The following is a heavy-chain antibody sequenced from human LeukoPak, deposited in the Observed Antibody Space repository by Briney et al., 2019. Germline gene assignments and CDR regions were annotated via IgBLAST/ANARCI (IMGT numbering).Heavy chain of an antibody. Sequence: GGSLRLSCAVSGFTFSSYAMSWVRQAPGKGLEWVSYISSASSPKQYADSVRGRFAISRDNAKNSLYLQMNSLRAEDTAVYYCVRQLVRGSVARWFDPWGQGTLVTVSS. CDR2: ISSASSPK. CDR1: GFTFSSYA. CDR3: VRQLVRGSVARWFDP. D-gene: IGHD6-6*01. J-gene: IGHJ5*02. V-gene: IGHV3-48*01.